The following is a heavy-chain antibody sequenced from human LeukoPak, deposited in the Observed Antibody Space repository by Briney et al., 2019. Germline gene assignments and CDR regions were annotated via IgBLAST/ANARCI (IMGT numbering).Heavy chain of an antibody. CDR3: ARDHGDDAFDI. J-gene: IGHJ3*02. CDR2: INSNRGGT. CDR1: GYTFTNYY. V-gene: IGHV1-2*02. D-gene: IGHD3-3*01. Sequence: ASVKVSCKASGYTFTNYYIHWVRQAPGQGLEWMGWINSNRGGTNYAQKFQGRVTMTRDTSISTAYMELRSVRSDDTAVYYCARDHGDDAFDIWGPGTMVTVSS.